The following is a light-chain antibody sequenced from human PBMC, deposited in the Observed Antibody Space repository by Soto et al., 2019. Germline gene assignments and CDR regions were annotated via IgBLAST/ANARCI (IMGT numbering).Light chain of an antibody. CDR2: AAS. V-gene: IGKV3-20*01. Sequence: EIVLTQSPGTLSLSPGERATISCRASQSVSSNYLAWYQQKPGQAPRLLIYAASNRASGIPDRFGGSGSGTDFTLTVSRLEPEDFAGYYCQQYGSAPWTFCQGTKVEI. J-gene: IGKJ1*01. CDR1: QSVSSNY. CDR3: QQYGSAPWT.